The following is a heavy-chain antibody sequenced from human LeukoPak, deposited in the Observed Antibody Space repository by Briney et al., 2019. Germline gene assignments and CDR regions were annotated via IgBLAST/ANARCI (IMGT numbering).Heavy chain of an antibody. CDR2: IWYDGSNK. D-gene: IGHD1-26*01. J-gene: IGHJ6*02. CDR1: GFTFSSYG. V-gene: IGHV3-33*01. CDR3: ARAMGPPAGYYYGMDV. Sequence: GGSLRLSCAASGFTFSSYGMHWVRQAPGKGLEWVAVIWYDGSNKYYADSVKGRFTISRDNSKNTLYLQMNSLRAEDTAVYYCARAMGPPAGYYYGMDVWGQGTTVTVS.